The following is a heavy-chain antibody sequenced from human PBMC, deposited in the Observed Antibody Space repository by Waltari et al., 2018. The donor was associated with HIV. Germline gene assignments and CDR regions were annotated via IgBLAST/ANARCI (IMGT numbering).Heavy chain of an antibody. J-gene: IGHJ4*02. CDR1: GFTFSFSW. D-gene: IGHD3-10*01. Sequence: EVNLEESGGGWVQPGGSMTLTCGASGFTFSFSWLSWVRQAPGKGLEWVANINQAGTERHYVDSVRGRFTISRDNGKTSLFLQMNSLSVEDTAVYYCATTHGSGDYDNDFDYWGQGTLV. CDR3: ATTHGSGDYDNDFDY. V-gene: IGHV3-7*01. CDR2: INQAGTER.